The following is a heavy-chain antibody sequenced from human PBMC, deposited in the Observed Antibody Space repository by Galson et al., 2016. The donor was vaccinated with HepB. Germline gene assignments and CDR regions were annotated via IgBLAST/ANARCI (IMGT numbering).Heavy chain of an antibody. CDR3: ARRGVVVVAQGWGHGMDV. D-gene: IGHD2-2*01. Sequence: SLRLSCAASGFTFSRYWMSWVRQAPGKGLEWVANINEDGSQRPYADSVRGRFTISRDNAKNLLYLQMNSLRAEDMAVYYCARRGVVVVAQGWGHGMDVWGRGTTVTVSS. CDR2: INEDGSQR. J-gene: IGHJ6*02. CDR1: GFTFSRYW. V-gene: IGHV3-7*01.